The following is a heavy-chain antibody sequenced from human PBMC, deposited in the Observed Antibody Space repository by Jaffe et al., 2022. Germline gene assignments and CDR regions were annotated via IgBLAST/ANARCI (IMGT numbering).Heavy chain of an antibody. Sequence: EVQLVESGGVLVQPGGSLRLSCAASGFTFSSYEMNWVRQAPGKGLEWISYISSSGSTIYYADSVKGRFTISRDNAKNSLYLQMNSLRAEDTAVYYCARDGSSWYFDYWGQGTLVTVSS. CDR3: ARDGSSWYFDY. CDR2: ISSSGSTI. CDR1: GFTFSSYE. D-gene: IGHD6-13*01. J-gene: IGHJ4*02. V-gene: IGHV3-48*03.